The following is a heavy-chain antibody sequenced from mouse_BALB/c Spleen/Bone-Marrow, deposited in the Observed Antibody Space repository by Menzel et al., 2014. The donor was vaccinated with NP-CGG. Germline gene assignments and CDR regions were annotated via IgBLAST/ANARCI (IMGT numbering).Heavy chain of an antibody. Sequence: VQLQQPGPELVKPGASVKISCKASGYTFTDYNMNWVRQSHGKRLEWIGYIYPYNGDTGYNQKFKTRATLSIDNSSNTAYMELHSLTSEDSAVYYCARRDFGDFWGQGTTLTVSS. CDR2: IYPYNGDT. J-gene: IGHJ2*01. CDR1: GYTFTDYN. V-gene: IGHV1S29*02. D-gene: IGHD3-3*01. CDR3: ARRDFGDF.